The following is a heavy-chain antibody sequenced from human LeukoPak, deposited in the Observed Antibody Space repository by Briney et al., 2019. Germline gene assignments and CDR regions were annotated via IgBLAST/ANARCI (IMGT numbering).Heavy chain of an antibody. V-gene: IGHV1-2*02. D-gene: IGHD1-1*01. CDR3: ARDQLKAGSDY. Sequence: ASVRVSCKASGYTFTGYYMHWVRQAPGQGLEWMGWINPNSGGTNYAQKFQGRVTMTSDTSISTAYMELSRLRSDDTAVYYCARDQLKAGSDYWGQGTLVTVSS. CDR2: INPNSGGT. J-gene: IGHJ4*02. CDR1: GYTFTGYY.